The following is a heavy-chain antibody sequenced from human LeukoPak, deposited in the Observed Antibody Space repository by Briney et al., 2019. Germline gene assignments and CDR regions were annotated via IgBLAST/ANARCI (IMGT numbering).Heavy chain of an antibody. CDR2: INHSGST. D-gene: IGHD3-16*01. Sequence: SETLSLTCAVYGGSFSGYYWSWIRQPPGKGLEWIGEINHSGSTNYNPSLKSRVTISVDTSKNQFSLKLSSVTAADTAVYYCARATLRRYGMDVWGQGTTVTVSS. V-gene: IGHV4-34*01. CDR3: ARATLRRYGMDV. J-gene: IGHJ6*02. CDR1: GGSFSGYY.